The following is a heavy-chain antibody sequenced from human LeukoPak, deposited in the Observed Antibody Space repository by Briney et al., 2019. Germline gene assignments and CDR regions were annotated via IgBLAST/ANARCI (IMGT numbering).Heavy chain of an antibody. Sequence: GASVKVSCKASGGTFSNYAISWVRQAPGQRLEWMGRIIPILGIANYAQKFLGRVTITADKSTNTAYMELSSLRSEDTAVYYCARVGGHSGGYYYADYFDYWGQGTLVTVSS. CDR1: GGTFSNYA. CDR2: IIPILGIA. V-gene: IGHV1-69*04. D-gene: IGHD3-22*01. J-gene: IGHJ4*02. CDR3: ARVGGHSGGYYYADYFDY.